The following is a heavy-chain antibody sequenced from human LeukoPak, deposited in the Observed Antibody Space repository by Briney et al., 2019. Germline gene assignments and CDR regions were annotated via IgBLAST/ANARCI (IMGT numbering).Heavy chain of an antibody. V-gene: IGHV3-30-3*01. Sequence: GRSLGPSCAASGFTFTSYSMQWVRQAPGKGLEWVTAISYDGSNNYYADSGKGRFTNSRDNSKDTLYLQMTTLSPEDTAVYYWASPGLALSDSFFDYWGQGTLVIVSS. CDR1: GFTFTSYS. CDR2: ISYDGSNN. D-gene: IGHD2-21*01. CDR3: ASPGLALSDSFFDY. J-gene: IGHJ4*02.